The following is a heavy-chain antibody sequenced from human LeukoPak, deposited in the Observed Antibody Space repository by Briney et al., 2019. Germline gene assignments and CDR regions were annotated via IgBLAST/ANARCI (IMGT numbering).Heavy chain of an antibody. V-gene: IGHV3-48*04. J-gene: IGHJ6*04. Sequence: GGSLRLSCAASGFTFSSYSMHWVRQAPGKGLEWVPSITTSGSPISYADSVKGRFTISRDNAKNSLYLQMNSLRAEDTAVYYCAELGITMIGGVWGKGTTVTISS. D-gene: IGHD3-10*02. CDR2: ITTSGSPI. CDR3: AELGITMIGGV. CDR1: GFTFSSYS.